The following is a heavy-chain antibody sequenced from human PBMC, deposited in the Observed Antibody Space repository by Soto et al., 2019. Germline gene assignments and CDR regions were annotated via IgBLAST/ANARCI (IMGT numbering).Heavy chain of an antibody. CDR1: GYTFTSYG. D-gene: IGHD3-10*01. CDR2: ISAYNGNT. J-gene: IGHJ6*02. CDR3: ATQGFGVLHGLVHV. V-gene: IGHV1-18*01. Sequence: SVKVSCKASGYTFTSYGISWVRQAPGQGLEWMGWISAYNGNTNYAQKLQGRVTMTTDTSTSTAYMELRSLRSDDTAVYYCATQGFGVLHGLVHVWGQGTTVTVSS.